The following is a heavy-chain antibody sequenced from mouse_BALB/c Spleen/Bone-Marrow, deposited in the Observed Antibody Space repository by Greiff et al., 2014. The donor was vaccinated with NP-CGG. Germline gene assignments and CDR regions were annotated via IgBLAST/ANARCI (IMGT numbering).Heavy chain of an antibody. D-gene: IGHD3-2*01. CDR3: ARGQLGLKYYAMDY. CDR1: GYSFTGYT. Sequence: EVQLQQSGPELVKPGASMKISRKASGYSFTGYTMNWVKQSHGKNLEWIGLINPYNGGTSYNQKLKGKATLTVDKSSSTAYMELLSLTSEDSAVYYCARGQLGLKYYAMDYWGQGTSVTVSS. J-gene: IGHJ4*01. V-gene: IGHV1-18*01. CDR2: INPYNGGT.